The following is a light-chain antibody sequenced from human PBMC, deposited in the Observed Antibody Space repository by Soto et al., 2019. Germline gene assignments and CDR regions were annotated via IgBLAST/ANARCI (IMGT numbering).Light chain of an antibody. CDR3: QQYNNWPFS. CDR2: DIS. CDR1: QDVTTN. Sequence: EITMTQFPATLSASPGEGVTLSCRAAQDVTTNFAWYHQKRGQAPRLLIYDISTRATDVPARFSGSGSETEFTLSISGLQSEDFAVYFCQQYNNWPFSFGQGTRLEIK. J-gene: IGKJ5*01. V-gene: IGKV3-15*01.